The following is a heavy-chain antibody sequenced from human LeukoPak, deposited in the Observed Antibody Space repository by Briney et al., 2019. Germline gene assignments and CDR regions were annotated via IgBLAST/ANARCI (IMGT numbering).Heavy chain of an antibody. D-gene: IGHD1-26*01. J-gene: IGHJ6*03. V-gene: IGHV1-2*02. CDR3: ARGSGGGSYYGYYYYYMDV. CDR2: INPNSGGT. Sequence: ASVKVSCKASGYTFTGYYMHWVRQAPGQGLEWMGWINPNSGGTNYAQKFQGRVTMTRDTSISTAYMELSRLRSDDTAVYYCARGSGGGSYYGYYYYYMDVWGKGTTVTVS. CDR1: GYTFTGYY.